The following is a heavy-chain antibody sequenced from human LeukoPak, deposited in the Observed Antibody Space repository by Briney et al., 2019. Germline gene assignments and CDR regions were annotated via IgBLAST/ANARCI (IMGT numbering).Heavy chain of an antibody. J-gene: IGHJ4*02. V-gene: IGHV3-74*01. CDR3: TRVFVGDEYSSSGY. D-gene: IGHD6-13*01. CDR1: GFTFSRYY. Sequence: LAGXXLRLSCAASGFTFSRYYMHWVRQAPGKGVVWVSLINSVGTSTTSAASVKRRFTISTDNAKNTLYLQMNSLKVEDTAVYYCTRVFVGDEYSSSGYWGQGTLVTVSS. CDR2: INSVGTST.